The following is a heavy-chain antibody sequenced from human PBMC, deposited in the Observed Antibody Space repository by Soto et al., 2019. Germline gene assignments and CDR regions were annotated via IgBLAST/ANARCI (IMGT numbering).Heavy chain of an antibody. J-gene: IGHJ2*01. CDR3: AKTTRPINWYFDL. D-gene: IGHD4-17*01. CDR2: IGGSGGST. Sequence: EVQLLESGGGLVQPGGSLRLSCAASGFTFSSYAMSWVRQAPGKGLEWVAAIGGSGGSTYYADAVKGQFTISRDNSKHTLYLQMNSLRAADTAVYYCAKTTRPINWYFDLWGRGTLVTVSS. CDR1: GFTFSSYA. V-gene: IGHV3-23*01.